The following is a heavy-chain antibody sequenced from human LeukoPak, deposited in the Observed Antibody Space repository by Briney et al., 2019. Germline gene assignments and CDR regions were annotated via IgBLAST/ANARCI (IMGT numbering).Heavy chain of an antibody. CDR2: INHSGST. D-gene: IGHD2-21*02. CDR1: GGSFSGYY. V-gene: IGHV4-34*01. CDR3: AGHTLMTSIATYNWFHP. Sequence: SETLSLTCAVYGGSFSGYYWSWIRQPPGKGLEWIGEINHSGSTNYNPSLKSRVTTSVDTSKSQFSLRLNSVTAADTAVYYCAGHTLMTSIATYNWFHPWGQGTLVTVSS. J-gene: IGHJ5*02.